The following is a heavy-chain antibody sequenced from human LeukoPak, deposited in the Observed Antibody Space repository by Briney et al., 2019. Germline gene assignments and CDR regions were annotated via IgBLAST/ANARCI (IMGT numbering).Heavy chain of an antibody. CDR2: INPDGSNM. V-gene: IGHV3-7*01. Sequence: GGSLRLSCAASGFSFSSYWMSWDCQAPGKGLEWVANINPDGSNMLYVDSVKGRFTISRDNAKNSLYLQMNNLRAEDTAVYFCVSGFLQWLYWGQGTLVTVSS. D-gene: IGHD3-3*01. CDR1: GFSFSSYW. J-gene: IGHJ4*02. CDR3: VSGFLQWLY.